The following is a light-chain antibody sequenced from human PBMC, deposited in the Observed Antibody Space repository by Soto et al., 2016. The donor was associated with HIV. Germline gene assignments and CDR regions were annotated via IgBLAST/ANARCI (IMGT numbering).Light chain of an antibody. V-gene: IGLV3-19*01. CDR2: GQN. Sequence: SSELTQDPTVSVALGQTVRITCQGDSLRSYYASWYQQKPGQAPVLVIYGQNNRPSGIPDRFSGSSSGNTASLTITGAQAEDEADYYCNSRDTSGNLWVFGGGTKLTVL. J-gene: IGLJ3*02. CDR3: NSRDTSGNLWV. CDR1: SLRSYY.